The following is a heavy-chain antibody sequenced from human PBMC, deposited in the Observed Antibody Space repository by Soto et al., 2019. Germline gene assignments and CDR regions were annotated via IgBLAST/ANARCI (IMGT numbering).Heavy chain of an antibody. V-gene: IGHV1-18*04. Sequence: ASVEVSCKASGYTFTSCGISWVRQAPGQGLEWMGWISAYNGNTNYAQKLQGRVTMTTDTSTSTAYMELRSLRSDDTAVYYCARAYCSSTSCRPRYYYYYGMDVWGQGTTVTVSS. CDR1: GYTFTSCG. J-gene: IGHJ6*02. D-gene: IGHD2-2*01. CDR3: ARAYCSSTSCRPRYYYYYGMDV. CDR2: ISAYNGNT.